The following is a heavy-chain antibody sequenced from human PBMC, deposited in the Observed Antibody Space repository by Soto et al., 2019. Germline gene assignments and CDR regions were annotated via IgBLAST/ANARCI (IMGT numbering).Heavy chain of an antibody. CDR2: INHSGST. V-gene: IGHV4-34*01. Sequence: SETLSLTCAVYGGSFIGYYWSWIRQPPWKGLEWIGEINHSGSTNYNSSLKSRVTISVDTSKNQFSLKMSSVTAADTAVYYCARHGGYCRGGSGYSGRAFDIWGEGTMVTVS. D-gene: IGHD2-15*01. CDR3: ARHGGYCRGGSGYSGRAFDI. J-gene: IGHJ3*02. CDR1: GGSFIGYY.